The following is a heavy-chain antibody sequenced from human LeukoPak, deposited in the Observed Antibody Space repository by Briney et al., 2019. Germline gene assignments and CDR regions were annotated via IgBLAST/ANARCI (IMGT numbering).Heavy chain of an antibody. Sequence: GESLKISCKASGYKFTNYWIGWVRQMPGKGLEWMTIIYPSDSQTRYSPSFQGQVAISADKSIGTMYLQWSSLKASDTAMYYCARWVGESIGFDYWGQGTLVTVSS. CDR3: ARWVGESIGFDY. D-gene: IGHD1-26*01. CDR1: GYKFTNYW. V-gene: IGHV5-51*01. J-gene: IGHJ4*02. CDR2: IYPSDSQT.